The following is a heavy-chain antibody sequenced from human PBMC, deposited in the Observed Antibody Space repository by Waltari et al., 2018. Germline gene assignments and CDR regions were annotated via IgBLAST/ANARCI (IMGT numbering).Heavy chain of an antibody. V-gene: IGHV4-34*01. D-gene: IGHD6-13*01. CDR1: GGSFSGYS. CDR2: INHSGST. CDR3: ASPQGGYSSSWYGYFQH. Sequence: QVQLQQWGAGLLKPSETLSLTCAVYGGSFSGYSWSGIRQPPGKGLEWIGEINHSGSTNYNPSLKSRVTISVDTSKNQFSLKLSSVTAADTAVYYCASPQGGYSSSWYGYFQHWGQGTLVTVSS. J-gene: IGHJ1*01.